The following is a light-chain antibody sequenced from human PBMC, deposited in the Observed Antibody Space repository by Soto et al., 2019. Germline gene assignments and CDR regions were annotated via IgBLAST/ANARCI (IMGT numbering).Light chain of an antibody. V-gene: IGKV3-20*01. CDR2: GAS. J-gene: IGKJ2*01. CDR3: QQYGSSPRT. CDR1: QSVSSSY. Sequence: EIVLTQSPGTLSLSPGERATLSCRASQSVSSSYLAWYQQKPGQAPRLLIYGASSSATGIPDRFRGSGSGTDFTLTISRLESEDFAVYYCQQYGSSPRTFGQGTKLEIK.